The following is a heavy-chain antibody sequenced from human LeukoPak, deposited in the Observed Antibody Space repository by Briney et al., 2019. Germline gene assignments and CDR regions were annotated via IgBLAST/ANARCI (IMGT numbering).Heavy chain of an antibody. V-gene: IGHV4-38-2*02. J-gene: IGHJ4*02. D-gene: IGHD4-17*01. Sequence: PSETLSLTCTVSGYSISSGYYWGWIRQPPGKGLEWTGSIDHSGSTYYNPSLKSRITISVDTSKNQFSLKLSSVTAADTAVYYCARQGADGDYVDYWGQGTLVTVSS. CDR2: IDHSGST. CDR1: GYSISSGYY. CDR3: ARQGADGDYVDY.